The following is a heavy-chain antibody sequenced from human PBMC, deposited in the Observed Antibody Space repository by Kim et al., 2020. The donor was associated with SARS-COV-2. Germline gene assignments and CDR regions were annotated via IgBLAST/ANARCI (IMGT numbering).Heavy chain of an antibody. V-gene: IGHV3-11*03. J-gene: IGHJ4*02. D-gene: IGHD5-12*01. Sequence: GGSLRLSCATSGFTFSDYYMSWIRQDPGKGLEWISSITSSRSDTNYADSVKGRFTISRDNAKNSLYLQMNNLRAEDTAVYYCARLIRYSAYDWGQGTLVTVSS. CDR3: ARLIRYSAYD. CDR1: GFTFSDYY. CDR2: ITSSRSDT.